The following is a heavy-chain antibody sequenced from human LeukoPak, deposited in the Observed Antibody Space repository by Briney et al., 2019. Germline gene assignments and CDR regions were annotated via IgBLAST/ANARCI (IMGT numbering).Heavy chain of an antibody. CDR2: IYYTGST. V-gene: IGHV4-59*08. D-gene: IGHD1-1*01. CDR1: GGSISGDY. J-gene: IGHJ5*02. Sequence: SETLSLTCTVSGGSISGDYWSWIRQPPGKGLEWIGYIYYTGSTNYNPSLKSRVTISIDTSKNQFSLKLSSVTAADTAVYYRARKRDDRFDPWGQGTLVTVSS. CDR3: ARKRDDRFDP.